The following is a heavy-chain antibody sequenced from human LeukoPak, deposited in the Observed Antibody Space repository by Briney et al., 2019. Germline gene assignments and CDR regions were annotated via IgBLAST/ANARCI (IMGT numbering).Heavy chain of an antibody. CDR2: ISSSSSYI. J-gene: IGHJ6*02. CDR3: ARDEQADSTPDGMDV. CDR1: GFTFSSYS. Sequence: AGSLRLSCAASGFTFSSYSMNWVRQAPGKGLEWVLSISSSSSYIYYADSVKGRFTISRDNAKNSLYLQMNSLRAEDTAVYYCARDEQADSTPDGMDVWGQGTTVTVSS. V-gene: IGHV3-21*01. D-gene: IGHD2-15*01.